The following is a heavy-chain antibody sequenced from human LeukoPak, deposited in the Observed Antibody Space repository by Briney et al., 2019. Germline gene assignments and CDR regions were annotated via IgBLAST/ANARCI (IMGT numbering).Heavy chain of an antibody. Sequence: GGSLRLSCTASGFTFGDYTMHWVRQAPGKGLEWVSLINWSGGSTHYADSVKGRFTISRDNSENPLYLQMNSLKTEDTGLYYCAKGDRYDTSGYPPGDYWGQGTLVTVSS. CDR2: INWSGGST. CDR3: AKGDRYDTSGYPPGDY. D-gene: IGHD3-22*01. J-gene: IGHJ4*02. CDR1: GFTFGDYT. V-gene: IGHV3-43*01.